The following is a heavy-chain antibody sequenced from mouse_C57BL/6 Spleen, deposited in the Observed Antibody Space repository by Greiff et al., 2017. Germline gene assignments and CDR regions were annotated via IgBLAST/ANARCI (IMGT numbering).Heavy chain of an antibody. CDR3: ARDGGGSGYFDY. CDR2: ISDGGSYT. D-gene: IGHD2-3*01. CDR1: GFTFSSYA. Sequence: EVKLVESGGGLVKPGGSLKLSCAASGFTFSSYAMSWVRQTPEKRLEWVATISDGGSYTYYPDNVKGRFTISRDNAKNNLYLQMSHLKSEDTAMYYGARDGGGSGYFDYWGQGTPLTVSS. V-gene: IGHV5-4*03. J-gene: IGHJ2*01.